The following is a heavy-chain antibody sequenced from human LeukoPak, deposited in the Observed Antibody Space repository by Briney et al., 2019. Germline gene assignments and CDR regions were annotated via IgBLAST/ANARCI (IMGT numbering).Heavy chain of an antibody. V-gene: IGHV4-34*01. CDR3: ARSARPYWFDP. CDR1: GGSFRGYY. Sequence: PSETLSLTCAVYGGSFRGYYWSWIRQPPGKGLEWIGNINHSGSTNYNPPLKSRVTISVDTSKNQFSLKLSSVTAADTAVYYCARSARPYWFDPWGQGTLVTVSS. J-gene: IGHJ5*02. CDR2: INHSGST.